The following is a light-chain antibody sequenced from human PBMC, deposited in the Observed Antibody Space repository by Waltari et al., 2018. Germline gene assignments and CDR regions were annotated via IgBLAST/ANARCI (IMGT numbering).Light chain of an antibody. V-gene: IGLV2-11*01. J-gene: IGLJ1*01. CDR3: CSFAGSYTFV. CDR2: DVS. Sequence: QSALTQPRSVSGSPGPSVTISCTGTSRDGGGYHYVSWFQQHPGKVPKLLIYDVSERPSDVPDRFSGSKSANTASLTISGLQTEDEADYYCCSFAGSYTFVFGTGTRVTVL. CDR1: SRDGGGYHY.